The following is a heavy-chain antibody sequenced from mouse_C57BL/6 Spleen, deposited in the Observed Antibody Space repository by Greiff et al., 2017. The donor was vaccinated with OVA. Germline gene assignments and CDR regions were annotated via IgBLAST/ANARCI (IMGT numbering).Heavy chain of an antibody. Sequence: QVTLKVSGPGILQSSQTLSLTCSFSGFSLSTSGMRVSWLRQPSGKGLEWLAHIYWDDDKRYNPSLKRRLTISKDPSRNQVFLRITSVDTADTATYDCARRSTTVVKGDYFDYWGQGTTLTVSS. J-gene: IGHJ2*01. CDR2: IYWDDDK. D-gene: IGHD1-1*01. CDR1: GFSLSTSGMR. CDR3: ARRSTTVVKGDYFDY. V-gene: IGHV8-12*01.